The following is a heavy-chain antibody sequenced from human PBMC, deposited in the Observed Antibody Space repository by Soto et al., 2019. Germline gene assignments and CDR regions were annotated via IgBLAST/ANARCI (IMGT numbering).Heavy chain of an antibody. CDR2: ISGSGGST. Sequence: GGSLRLSCAASGFTFSSYAMSWVRQAPGKGLEWVSAISGSGGSTYYADSVKGRFTISRDNSKNTLYLQMNSLRAEDTAVYYCAKCDPARHYYFYYGMDVWGQGTTVTVSS. CDR1: GFTFSSYA. V-gene: IGHV3-23*01. CDR3: AKCDPARHYYFYYGMDV. J-gene: IGHJ6*02.